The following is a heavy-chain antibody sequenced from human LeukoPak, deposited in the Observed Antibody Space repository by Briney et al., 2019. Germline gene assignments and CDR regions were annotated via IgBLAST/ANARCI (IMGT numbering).Heavy chain of an antibody. CDR2: IIPIFGTA. Sequence: ASVKVSCKASGGTFSSYAISWVRQAPGQGLEWMGGIIPIFGTANYAQKFQGRVTITTDESTSTAYMELSSLRSEDTAAYYCARSTYYDILNAFDIWGQGTMVTVSS. CDR1: GGTFSSYA. V-gene: IGHV1-69*05. CDR3: ARSTYYDILNAFDI. J-gene: IGHJ3*02. D-gene: IGHD3-9*01.